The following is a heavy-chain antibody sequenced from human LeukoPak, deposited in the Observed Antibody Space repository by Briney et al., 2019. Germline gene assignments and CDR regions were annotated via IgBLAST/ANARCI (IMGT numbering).Heavy chain of an antibody. V-gene: IGHV4-59*01. Sequence: SETLSLTCTVSGGSISSYYWSWIRQPPGKGLEWIGYIYYSGSTNYNPSLKSRVNISVDTSKNQFSLKLSSVTAADTAVYYCARGIPSFKYYGMDVWGQGTTVTVSS. J-gene: IGHJ6*02. CDR2: IYYSGST. CDR3: ARGIPSFKYYGMDV. CDR1: GGSISSYY.